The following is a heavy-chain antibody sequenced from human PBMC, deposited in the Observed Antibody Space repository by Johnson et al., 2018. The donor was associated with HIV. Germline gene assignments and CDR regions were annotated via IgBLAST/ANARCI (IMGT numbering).Heavy chain of an antibody. CDR3: ARDGHVSGSYHAFDI. CDR1: YD. V-gene: IGHV3-13*01. D-gene: IGHD1-26*01. Sequence: YDMHWVRQTTGKGLEWVSSIGTAGDTYYPGSVKGRFTISRENAKNSLYLQMNSLTVGDTAVYYCARDGHVSGSYHAFDILGQGTMVTVSS. CDR2: IGTAGDT. J-gene: IGHJ3*02.